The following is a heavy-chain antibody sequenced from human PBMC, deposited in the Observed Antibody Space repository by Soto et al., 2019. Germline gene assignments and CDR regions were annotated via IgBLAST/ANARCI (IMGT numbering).Heavy chain of an antibody. J-gene: IGHJ5*02. CDR3: ARDRDGEGHNWFDP. V-gene: IGHV3-20*04. D-gene: IGHD3-10*01. Sequence: PGGSLRLSCAASGFTFDDYGMSWVRQAPGKGLEWVSGINWNGGSTGYADSVKGRFTISRDNAKNSLYLQMNSLRAEDTALYYCARDRDGEGHNWFDPWGQGTLVTVSS. CDR1: GFTFDDYG. CDR2: INWNGGST.